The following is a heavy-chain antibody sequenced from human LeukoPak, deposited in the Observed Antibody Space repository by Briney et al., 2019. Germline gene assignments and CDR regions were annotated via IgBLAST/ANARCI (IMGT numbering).Heavy chain of an antibody. CDR1: GYTFTGYY. V-gene: IGHV1-2*02. Sequence: ALVKVSCKASGYTFTGYYMHWVRQAPGQGLEWMGWINPNSGDTNYSQKFQGRVSMTRDTSINTAYMELSRLTSDDMAVYYCARDLYSSGWTDAFDIWGQGTMVTVSS. J-gene: IGHJ3*02. CDR3: ARDLYSSGWTDAFDI. CDR2: INPNSGDT. D-gene: IGHD6-19*01.